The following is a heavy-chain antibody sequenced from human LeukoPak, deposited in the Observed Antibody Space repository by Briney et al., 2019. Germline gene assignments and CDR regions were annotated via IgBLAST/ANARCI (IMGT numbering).Heavy chain of an antibody. CDR3: AKDRPYSGSYLFDY. Sequence: GGSLRLSCAASGFTFSSYGMHWVRQAPGKGLEWVAVISYDGSNKYYADSVKGRFTISRDNPKNTLYLQMNSLRAEDTAVYYCAKDRPYSGSYLFDYWGQGTLVTVSS. J-gene: IGHJ4*02. D-gene: IGHD1-26*01. CDR1: GFTFSSYG. V-gene: IGHV3-30*18. CDR2: ISYDGSNK.